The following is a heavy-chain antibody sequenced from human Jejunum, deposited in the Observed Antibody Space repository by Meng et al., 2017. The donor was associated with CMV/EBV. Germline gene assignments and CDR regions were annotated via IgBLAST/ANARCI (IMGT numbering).Heavy chain of an antibody. CDR3: SRGPYYYESSGYYGGQSNWFDP. D-gene: IGHD3-22*01. V-gene: IGHV1-46*04. J-gene: IGHJ5*02. Sequence: MPGVRQAPGKGREWMGIINPSSGSTTYARKLQGRVTMTRDPSTSTFYMELSSLTSEDTAVYFCSRGPYYYESSGYYGGQSNWFDPWGQGTQVTVSS. CDR2: INPSSGST.